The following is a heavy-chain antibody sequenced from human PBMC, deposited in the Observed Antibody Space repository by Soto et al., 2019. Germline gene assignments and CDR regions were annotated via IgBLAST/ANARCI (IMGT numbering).Heavy chain of an antibody. CDR2: IIPIFGTA. D-gene: IGHD3-22*01. Sequence: SVKVSCKASGGTFSSYAISWVRQAPGQGLEWMGGIIPIFGTANYAQKFQGRVTITADESTSTAYMELSSLRSEDTAVYYCARSGTMVAIFLGSSGYWDYFDYWGQGTLVTVSS. CDR3: ARSGTMVAIFLGSSGYWDYFDY. CDR1: GGTFSSYA. V-gene: IGHV1-69*13. J-gene: IGHJ4*02.